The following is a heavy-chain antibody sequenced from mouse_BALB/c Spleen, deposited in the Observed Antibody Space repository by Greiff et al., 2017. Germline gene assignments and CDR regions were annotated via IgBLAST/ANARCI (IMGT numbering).Heavy chain of an antibody. D-gene: IGHD4-1*01. J-gene: IGHJ4*01. CDR1: GFTFSSYG. Sequence: EVQRVESGGDLVKPGGSLKLSCAASGFTFSSYGMSWVRQTPDKRLEWVATISSGGSYTYYPDSVKGRFTISRDNAKNTLYLQMSSLKSEDTAMYYCARQGLGGAYAMDYWGQGTSVTVSS. CDR3: ARQGLGGAYAMDY. CDR2: ISSGGSYT. V-gene: IGHV5-6*01.